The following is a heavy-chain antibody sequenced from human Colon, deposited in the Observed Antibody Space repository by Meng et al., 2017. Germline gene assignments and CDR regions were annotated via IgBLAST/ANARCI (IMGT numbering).Heavy chain of an antibody. CDR2: IFHSGST. J-gene: IGHJ4*02. V-gene: IGHV4-4*02. CDR1: GGSISSSNW. CDR3: ARVADFWGGRQYYFDY. D-gene: IGHD3-3*01. Sequence: QVQLQESGPGLVKHSGTLSLTCDVYGGSISSSNWWSWVRQPPGKGLEWIGEIFHSGSTNYNPSLKSRVTISVDKSKNEFSLKVRSVTAADTAVYYCARVADFWGGRQYYFDYWGQGVLVTVSS.